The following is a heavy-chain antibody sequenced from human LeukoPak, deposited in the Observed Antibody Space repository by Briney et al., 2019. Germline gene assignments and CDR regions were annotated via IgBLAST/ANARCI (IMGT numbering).Heavy chain of an antibody. J-gene: IGHJ6*03. CDR1: GYTFTSYG. CDR2: ISAYNGNT. V-gene: IGHV1-18*01. Sequence: ASVTVSCKASGYTFTSYGISWVRQAPGQGLEWMGWISAYNGNTNYAQKLQGRVTMTTDTSTSTAYMELRSLRSDDTAVYYCARGSSYSSSWYFDYYYYYMDVWGKGTTVTVSS. CDR3: ARGSSYSSSWYFDYYYYYMDV. D-gene: IGHD6-13*01.